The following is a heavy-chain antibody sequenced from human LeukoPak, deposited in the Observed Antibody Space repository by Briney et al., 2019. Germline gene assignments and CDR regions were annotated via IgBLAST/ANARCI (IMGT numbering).Heavy chain of an antibody. D-gene: IGHD2-8*01. V-gene: IGHV4-39*01. CDR1: GGSISSNGYF. J-gene: IGHJ4*02. Sequence: SETLSLTCTVSGGSISSNGYFWGWIRQPPGKGLEWIVPIYHTGRTYDNPSLKSRVTISIDTSKNQFSLNLSSVTAADTAVYYCARQAQYCTNGVCFFDYWGQGTLVTVSS. CDR3: ARQAQYCTNGVCFFDY. CDR2: IYHTGRT.